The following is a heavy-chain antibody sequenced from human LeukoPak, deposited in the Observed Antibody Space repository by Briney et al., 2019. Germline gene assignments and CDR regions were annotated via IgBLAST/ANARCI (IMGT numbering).Heavy chain of an antibody. Sequence: PVKVSCKASGGTFSSYAISWVRQAPGQGLEWMGRIIPILGIANYAQKFQGRVTITADKSTSTAYIELSSLRSEDTAVYYCAKAVRAYCGGDCYPPPFDYWGQGTLVTVSS. D-gene: IGHD2-21*02. CDR2: IIPILGIA. J-gene: IGHJ4*02. V-gene: IGHV1-69*04. CDR3: AKAVRAYCGGDCYPPPFDY. CDR1: GGTFSSYA.